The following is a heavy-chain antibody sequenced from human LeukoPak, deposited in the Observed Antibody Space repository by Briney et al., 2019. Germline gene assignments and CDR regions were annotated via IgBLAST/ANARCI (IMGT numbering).Heavy chain of an antibody. J-gene: IGHJ3*02. D-gene: IGHD2-15*01. V-gene: IGHV4-34*01. CDR1: GGSFGGYY. Sequence: SETLSLTCAVYGGSFGGYYWGWIRQSPEKGLEWIGETSHSGSTNYNPSLESRVTISVDTSKKQLSLRLNSMTAADTAVYFCARKYCSGISCSYGFDIWAQGTMVTVSS. CDR3: ARKYCSGISCSYGFDI. CDR2: TSHSGST.